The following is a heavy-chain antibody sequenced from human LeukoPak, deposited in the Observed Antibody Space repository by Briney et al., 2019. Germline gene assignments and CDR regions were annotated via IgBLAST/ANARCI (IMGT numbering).Heavy chain of an antibody. CDR1: GFTFSSYA. CDR2: ISYDGSNK. CDR3: ARERGQWYSGSYYNPFFDY. Sequence: QTGGSLRLSCAASGFTFSSYAMHWVRQAPGKGLEWVAVISYDGSNKYYADSVKGRFTISRDNSKNTLYLQMNSLRAEDTAVYYCARERGQWYSGSYYNPFFDYWGQGTLVTVSS. D-gene: IGHD1-26*01. V-gene: IGHV3-30*04. J-gene: IGHJ4*02.